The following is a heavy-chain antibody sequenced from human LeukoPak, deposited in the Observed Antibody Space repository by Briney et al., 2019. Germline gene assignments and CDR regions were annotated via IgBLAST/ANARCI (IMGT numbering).Heavy chain of an antibody. D-gene: IGHD4-17*01. CDR3: AKDDGDYDPFWDY. J-gene: IGHJ4*02. CDR1: GGSISSYY. V-gene: IGHV4-59*01. Sequence: SETLSLTCTVSGGSISSYYWSWIRQPPGKGLEWIGYIYYSGSTNYNPSLKSRVTISVDTSKNQFSLKLSSVTAADTAVYYCAKDDGDYDPFWDYWGQGTLVTVSS. CDR2: IYYSGST.